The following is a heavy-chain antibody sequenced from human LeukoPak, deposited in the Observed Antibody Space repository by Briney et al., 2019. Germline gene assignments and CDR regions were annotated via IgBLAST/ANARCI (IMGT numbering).Heavy chain of an antibody. CDR1: GGSISSYY. CDR2: IYYSGST. V-gene: IGHV4-59*12. Sequence: SETLSLTCSVSGGSISSYYWSWIRQPPGKGLEWIGYIYYSGSTNYNPSLKSRVTISVDTSKNQFSLKLSSVTAADTAVYYCARGPPMVRTRYMDVWGKGTTVTVSS. CDR3: ARGPPMVRTRYMDV. J-gene: IGHJ6*03. D-gene: IGHD3-10*01.